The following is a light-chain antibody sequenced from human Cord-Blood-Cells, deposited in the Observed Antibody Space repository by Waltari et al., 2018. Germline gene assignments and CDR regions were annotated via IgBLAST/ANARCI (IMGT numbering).Light chain of an antibody. CDR3: SSYTSSSTRV. CDR1: RSDVGGYNY. V-gene: IGLV2-14*01. CDR2: DVS. Sequence: QSALTQPASVSGSPGQSITISCTGTRSDVGGYNYVSWYQQPPGQAPNLMLYDVSTRPSVVSNRFSGSKSGNTASLTISGLQAEDEADYYCSSYTSSSTRVFGGGTKLTV. J-gene: IGLJ3*02.